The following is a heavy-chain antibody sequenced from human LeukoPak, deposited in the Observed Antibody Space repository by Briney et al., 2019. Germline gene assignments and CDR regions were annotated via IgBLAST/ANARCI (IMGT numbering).Heavy chain of an antibody. D-gene: IGHD3-22*01. V-gene: IGHV3-33*01. Sequence: GGSLRLSCAASGFTFSSYGMHWVRQAPGKGLEWVAVIWYDGSNKYYADSVKGRFTISRDNSKNTLYLQMNSLRAGDTAVYYCARGGYYYDSSGYYRFDYWGQGTLVTVSS. CDR2: IWYDGSNK. J-gene: IGHJ4*02. CDR1: GFTFSSYG. CDR3: ARGGYYYDSSGYYRFDY.